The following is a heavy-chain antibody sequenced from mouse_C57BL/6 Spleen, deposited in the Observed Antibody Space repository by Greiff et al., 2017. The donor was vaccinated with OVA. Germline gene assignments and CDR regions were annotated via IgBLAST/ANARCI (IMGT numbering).Heavy chain of an antibody. CDR2: SRNKANDYTT. V-gene: IGHV7-1*01. Sequence: DVMLVESGGGLVQSGRSLRLSCATSGFTFSDFYMEWVRQAPGKGLEWIAASRNKANDYTTEYSASVKGRFIVSRDTSQSILYLQMNALRAEDTAIYYCAREAHPAMDYWGQGTSVTVSS. CDR3: AREAHPAMDY. CDR1: GFTFSDFY. J-gene: IGHJ4*01.